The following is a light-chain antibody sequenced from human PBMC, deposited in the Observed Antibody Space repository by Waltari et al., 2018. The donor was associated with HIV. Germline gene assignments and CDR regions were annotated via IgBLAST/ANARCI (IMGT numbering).Light chain of an antibody. Sequence: QSVLTQPPSVSAAPGQKVTISCSGSSSNIGNNYVSWYQQLPGTAHKLLIYENSKRPSWIPDRFSGSKSGASATLGITGLQTGDEADYYCGTWDSSLSAGLFGGGTKLTVL. V-gene: IGLV1-51*02. CDR2: ENS. CDR3: GTWDSSLSAGL. CDR1: SSNIGNNY. J-gene: IGLJ2*01.